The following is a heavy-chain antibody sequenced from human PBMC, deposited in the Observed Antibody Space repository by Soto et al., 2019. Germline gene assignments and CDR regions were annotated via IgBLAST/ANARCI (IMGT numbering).Heavy chain of an antibody. J-gene: IGHJ4*01. Sequence: GGSLRLSCGASGLSVSDNYMGWVRQAPGRGLEWVSVMYAGGDTHYADSVKGRFTISRDKSENTLYLQMNSLRDEDTGVYFCVSRIPSWVFDYWGLGTLVTVS. CDR1: GLSVSDNY. V-gene: IGHV3-53*01. CDR3: VSRIPSWVFDY. D-gene: IGHD2-21*01. CDR2: MYAGGDT.